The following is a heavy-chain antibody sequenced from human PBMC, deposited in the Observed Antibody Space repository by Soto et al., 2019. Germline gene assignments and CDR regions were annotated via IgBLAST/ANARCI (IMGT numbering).Heavy chain of an antibody. V-gene: IGHV4-39*07. CDR3: PSLPWADNVGISAP. CDR2: IYYSGST. Sequence: SETLSLTCTVSGGSISSSGYYWGWIRQPPGKGLEWIGTIYYSGSTYYNPSLKSRVTISVDTSKNQFSLKVSSVTAADTAVYYWPSLPWADNVGISAPGAKETLV. J-gene: IGHJ5*02. CDR1: GGSISSSGYY. D-gene: IGHD1-26*01.